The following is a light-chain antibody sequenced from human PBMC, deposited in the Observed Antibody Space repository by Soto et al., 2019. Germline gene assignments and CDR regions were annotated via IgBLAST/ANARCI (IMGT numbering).Light chain of an antibody. V-gene: IGKV3-15*01. Sequence: DIVMTQSPPTLSESAGDRDTLSCRASQSVSSNLAWYQQKPGQAPRLLIYGASSRATGIPARFSGSGSGTEFTLTISSLQSDDFAAYYCQQYNSYPRTFGRGTKVDIK. CDR2: GAS. CDR3: QQYNSYPRT. CDR1: QSVSSN. J-gene: IGKJ4*01.